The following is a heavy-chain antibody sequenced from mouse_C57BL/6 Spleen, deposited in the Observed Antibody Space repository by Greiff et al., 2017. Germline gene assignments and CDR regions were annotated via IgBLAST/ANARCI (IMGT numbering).Heavy chain of an antibody. CDR1: GYAFSSSW. CDR3: ARGGYTVDFDD. D-gene: IGHD1-1*01. Sequence: QVQLKESGPELVKPGASVKISCKASGYAFSSSWMNWVKQRPGKGLEWIGRIYPGDGDTHYNGKFKGKATLTADKSSSTAYMQLSSLTSEDSAVYFCARGGYTVDFDDWGQGTTLTVSS. V-gene: IGHV1-82*01. CDR2: IYPGDGDT. J-gene: IGHJ2*01.